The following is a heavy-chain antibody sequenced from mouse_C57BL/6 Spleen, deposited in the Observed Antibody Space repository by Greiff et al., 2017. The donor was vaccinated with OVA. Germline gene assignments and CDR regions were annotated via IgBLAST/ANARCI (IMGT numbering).Heavy chain of an antibody. CDR2: IYPGDGDT. Sequence: VQLQQSGPELVKPGASVTISCKASGYAFSSSWMNWVKQRPGKGLEWIGRIYPGDGDTNYNGKFKGKATLTADKSSSTAYMQLSSLTSEDSAVYFCARSDYSNYVFAYWGQGTLVTVSA. CDR3: ARSDYSNYVFAY. V-gene: IGHV1-82*01. CDR1: GYAFSSSW. D-gene: IGHD2-5*01. J-gene: IGHJ3*01.